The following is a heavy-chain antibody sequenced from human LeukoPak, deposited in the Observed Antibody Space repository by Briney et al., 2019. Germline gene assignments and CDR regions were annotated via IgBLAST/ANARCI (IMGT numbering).Heavy chain of an antibody. CDR1: GYTFTSYY. J-gene: IGHJ4*02. D-gene: IGHD6-25*01. CDR3: VRQRSPYYFDY. CDR2: ISAYNGNT. Sequence: ASVKVSCKASGYTFTSYYMHWVRQAPGQGLEWMGWISAYNGNTNYAQKLQGRVTMTTDTSTSTAYMELRSLRSDDTAVYYCVRQRSPYYFDYWGQGTLVTVSS. V-gene: IGHV1-18*04.